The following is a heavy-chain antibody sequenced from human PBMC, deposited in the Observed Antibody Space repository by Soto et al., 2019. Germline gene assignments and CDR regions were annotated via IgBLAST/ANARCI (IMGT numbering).Heavy chain of an antibody. J-gene: IGHJ4*02. CDR2: ISSSGADI. V-gene: IGHV3-21*06. D-gene: IGHD1-26*01. CDR1: GFTFRSYS. CDR3: ARARGANYYFDY. Sequence: EVQLVESGGGLVKPGGSLRLSCAASGFTFRSYSMNWVRQAPGKGLEWVSFISSSGADIYYADSVKGRFTISRDNARNYLYLRMDSLGAEDTAVYYCARARGANYYFDYWGQGTLVTVSS.